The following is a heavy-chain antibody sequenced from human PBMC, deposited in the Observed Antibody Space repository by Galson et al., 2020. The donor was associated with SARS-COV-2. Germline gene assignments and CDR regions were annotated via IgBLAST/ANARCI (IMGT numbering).Heavy chain of an antibody. CDR2: FDPEDGET. CDR1: GYTLTELS. CDR3: ATGIVRYFEQSDYYYGMDV. V-gene: IGHV1-24*01. D-gene: IGHD3-9*01. J-gene: IGHJ6*02. Sequence: ASVKVSCKVSGYTLTELSMHWVRQAPGKGLEWMGGFDPEDGETIYAQKFQGRVTMTEDTSTDTAYMELSSLRSEDTAVYYCATGIVRYFEQSDYYYGMDVWGQGTTVTVSS.